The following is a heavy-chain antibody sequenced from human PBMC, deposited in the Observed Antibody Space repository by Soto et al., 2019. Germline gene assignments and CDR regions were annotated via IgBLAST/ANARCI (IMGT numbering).Heavy chain of an antibody. Sequence: ASVKPSCKASGDRFSNHYMYWVRQAPGQGLEWLGRINPSGDRTTYAQRFQGRLTMTKDTSTTTFYMELRNLRSEDTAVYYCAGDGVATATGFDFWGQGTLVTVSS. J-gene: IGHJ4*02. CDR3: AGDGVATATGFDF. CDR1: GDRFSNHY. D-gene: IGHD1-26*01. CDR2: INPSGDRT. V-gene: IGHV1-46*03.